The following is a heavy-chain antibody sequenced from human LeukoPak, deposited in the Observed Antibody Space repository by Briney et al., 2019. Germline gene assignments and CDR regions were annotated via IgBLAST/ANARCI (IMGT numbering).Heavy chain of an antibody. CDR3: ARDLLGYSVC. CDR2: IYSGGST. J-gene: IGHJ4*02. CDR1: GFTVSSNY. Sequence: GGSLRLSCAASGFTVSSNYMSWVRQAPGKGLEWVSVIYSGGSTYYADSVKGRFTISRDNSKDTLYPQMNSLRAEDTAVYYCARDLLGYSVCWGQGTLVTVSS. V-gene: IGHV3-53*01. D-gene: IGHD5/OR15-5a*01.